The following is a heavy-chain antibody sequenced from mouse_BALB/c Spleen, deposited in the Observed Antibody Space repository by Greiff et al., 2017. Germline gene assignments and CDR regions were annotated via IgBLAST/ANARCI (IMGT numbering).Heavy chain of an antibody. V-gene: IGHV2-2*02. J-gene: IGHJ4*01. CDR2: IWSGGST. Sequence: QVQLQQSGPGLVQPSQSLSITCTVSGFSLTSYGVHWVRQSPGKGLEWLGVIWSGGSTDYNAAFISRLSISKDNSKSQVFFKMNSLQANDTAIYYCARPSYSGPLYAMDYWGQGASVTVSA. CDR1: GFSLTSYG. D-gene: IGHD1-2*01. CDR3: ARPSYSGPLYAMDY.